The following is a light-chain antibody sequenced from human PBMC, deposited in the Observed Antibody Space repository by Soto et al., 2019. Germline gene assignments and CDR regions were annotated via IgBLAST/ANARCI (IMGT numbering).Light chain of an antibody. Sequence: DIVMTQSPDSLAVSLGERATINCKSSQSVLYSSNNKNYLAWYQQKPGQPPKLLIYWASTRESGVPDRFSGSGSGTDFTLTISSLQAEDVAVYYCKQYYSAPRRFGQGTKVDIK. J-gene: IGKJ1*01. CDR1: QSVLYSSNNKNY. CDR3: KQYYSAPRR. CDR2: WAS. V-gene: IGKV4-1*01.